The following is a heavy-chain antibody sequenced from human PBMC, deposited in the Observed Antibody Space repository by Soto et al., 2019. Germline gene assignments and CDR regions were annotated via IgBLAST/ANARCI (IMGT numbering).Heavy chain of an antibody. CDR3: AHRRGYYGSGGRINWFDP. J-gene: IGHJ5*02. D-gene: IGHD3-10*01. Sequence: SGPTLVNPTQTLTLTCTFSGFSLSTSGVGVGWIRQPPGKALEWLALIYWDDDKRYSPSLKSRLTITKDTSKNQVVLTMTNMDPVDTATYYCAHRRGYYGSGGRINWFDPWGQGTLVTVSS. V-gene: IGHV2-5*02. CDR1: GFSLSTSGVG. CDR2: IYWDDDK.